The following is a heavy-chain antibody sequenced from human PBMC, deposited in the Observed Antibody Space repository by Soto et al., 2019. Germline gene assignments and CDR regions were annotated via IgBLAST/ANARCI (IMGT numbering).Heavy chain of an antibody. Sequence: QVQLVEAGGRVVQPGGSLRLSCGASGFNLSNFAMHWVRQAPGKGLEWVAVMSFDGSNKFHADSVTVRFTISRDNSKNTLYLQMNSLITVNSAVYFCATYFDDQTGLDYFGMDGWGQGTTVTVSS. D-gene: IGHD3-22*01. CDR2: MSFDGSNK. J-gene: IGHJ6*02. V-gene: IGHV3-30-3*01. CDR1: GFNLSNFA. CDR3: ATYFDDQTGLDYFGMDG.